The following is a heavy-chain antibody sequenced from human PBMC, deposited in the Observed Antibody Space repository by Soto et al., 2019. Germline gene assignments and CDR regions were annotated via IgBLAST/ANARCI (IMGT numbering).Heavy chain of an antibody. CDR3: AKDKDSGGSSGDDNWFDP. Sequence: GGSLRLSCAASGFTFRNYVMTWVRQAPGKGLAWVSAVSGSGGSTYYADSVKGRFTISRDNSKNTLYLQMNSLRAEDTAVYYCAKDKDSGGSSGDDNWFDPWGQGTLVTVSS. V-gene: IGHV3-23*01. D-gene: IGHD3-22*01. CDR2: VSGSGGST. CDR1: GFTFRNYV. J-gene: IGHJ5*02.